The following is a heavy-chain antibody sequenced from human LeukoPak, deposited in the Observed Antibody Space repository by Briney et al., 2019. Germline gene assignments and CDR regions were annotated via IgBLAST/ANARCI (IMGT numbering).Heavy chain of an antibody. V-gene: IGHV3-30*02. CDR1: GFTFSSYG. Sequence: GGSLRLSCAASGFTFSSYGMHWVRQAPGKGLEWVAFIRYDGSNKYYADSVKGRFTISRDNSKNTLYLQMNSLRAEDTAVYYCARDDSSGYGGQKLFDYWGQGTLVTVSS. CDR2: IRYDGSNK. CDR3: ARDDSSGYGGQKLFDY. D-gene: IGHD3-22*01. J-gene: IGHJ4*02.